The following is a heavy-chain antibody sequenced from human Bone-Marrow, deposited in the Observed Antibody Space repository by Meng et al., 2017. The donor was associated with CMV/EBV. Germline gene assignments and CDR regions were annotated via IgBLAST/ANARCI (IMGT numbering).Heavy chain of an antibody. CDR1: GGSVSSNNYY. V-gene: IGHV4-61*01. Sequence: GSLRLSCTVSGGSVSSNNYYRSWIRQPPGKGLEWIGYIYSSGFTNYNPSLMSRLTISVDMSRNQFSLHLNSVTAADTAVYYCARILSGDSLAFDLWGPGTMVTVSS. D-gene: IGHD7-27*01. J-gene: IGHJ3*01. CDR2: IYSSGFT. CDR3: ARILSGDSLAFDL.